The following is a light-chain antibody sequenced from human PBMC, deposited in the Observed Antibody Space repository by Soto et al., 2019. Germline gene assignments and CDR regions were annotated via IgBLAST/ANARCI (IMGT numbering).Light chain of an antibody. CDR3: QQYGDSPLT. CDR1: QSVSSN. CDR2: GAS. Sequence: EIVMTQSPATLSVSPGERATLSCRASQSVSSNLAWYQQKPGQAPRLLIYGASTRATGIPARFSGSGSGTDFTLTISRLEPEDFAVYHCQQYGDSPLTFGGGTKVEIK. V-gene: IGKV3-15*01. J-gene: IGKJ4*01.